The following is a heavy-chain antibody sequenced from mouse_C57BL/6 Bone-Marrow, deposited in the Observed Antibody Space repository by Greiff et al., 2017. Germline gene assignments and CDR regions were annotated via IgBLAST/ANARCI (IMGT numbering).Heavy chain of an antibody. J-gene: IGHJ4*01. D-gene: IGHD1-1*01. CDR3: ASSRSRPYAMDY. CDR1: GFTFSDYG. CDR2: ISSGSSTI. Sequence: EVHLVESGGGLVKPGGSLKLSCAASGFTFSDYGMHWVRQAPEKGLEWVAYISSGSSTIYYADTVKGRFTISRDNAKNTLFLQMTRLRSEDTAMYYCASSRSRPYAMDYWGQGTSVTVSS. V-gene: IGHV5-17*01.